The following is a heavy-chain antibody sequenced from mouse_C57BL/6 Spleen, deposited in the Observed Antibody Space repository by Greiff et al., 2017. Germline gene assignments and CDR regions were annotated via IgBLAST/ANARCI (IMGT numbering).Heavy chain of an antibody. D-gene: IGHD1-1*01. CDR2: IYPGDGDT. J-gene: IGHJ1*03. CDR3: ARCITTVVATDWYFDV. Sequence: QVQLKQSGPELVKPGASVKISCKASGYAFSSSWMNWVKQRPGKGLEWIGRIYPGDGDTNYNGKFKGKATLTAAESSSTAYMQLSSLTSEDSAVYFCARCITTVVATDWYFDVWGTGTTVTVSS. V-gene: IGHV1-82*01. CDR1: GYAFSSSW.